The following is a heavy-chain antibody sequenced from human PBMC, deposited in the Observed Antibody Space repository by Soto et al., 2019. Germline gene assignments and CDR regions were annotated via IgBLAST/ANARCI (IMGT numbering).Heavy chain of an antibody. CDR1: GYSFTSYW. D-gene: IGHD3-3*01. V-gene: IGHV5-10-1*01. CDR3: ARRHDFWSGYYTDYYYGLYV. CDR2: IDPSDSYT. J-gene: IGHJ6*02. Sequence: GESLKISCKGSGYSFTSYWISWVRQMPGKGLEWMGRIDPSDSYTNYSPSFQGHVTISADKSINTAYLQWSSLKASDTAMYYCARRHDFWSGYYTDYYYGLYVWGQGTTVTVSS.